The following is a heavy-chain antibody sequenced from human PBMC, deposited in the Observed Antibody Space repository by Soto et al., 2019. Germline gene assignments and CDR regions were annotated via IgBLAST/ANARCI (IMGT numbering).Heavy chain of an antibody. V-gene: IGHV3-9*01. J-gene: IGHJ4*02. Sequence: EVDLVESGGGLAQPGRSLRLSCVASGFTFDDHGMHWVRQIPGRGLEWVSGISWNSGSIGYAESVTGRFTIFRDNAKNSLYLEMTSLRQEDTALYYCVRDTSSGWHLKDHWGQGVQVSVSS. CDR3: VRDTSSGWHLKDH. D-gene: IGHD3-9*01. CDR1: GFTFDDHG. CDR2: ISWNSGSI.